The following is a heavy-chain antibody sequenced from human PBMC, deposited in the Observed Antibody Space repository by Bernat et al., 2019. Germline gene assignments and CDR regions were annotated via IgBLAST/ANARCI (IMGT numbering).Heavy chain of an antibody. J-gene: IGHJ6*02. Sequence: EVQLVESGGGLVKPGGSLRLSCVASGFTFSNAWMNWVRQAPGKGLEWVGRIKSKTDGGTTDYAAPVKGRFTISRDDSKNTLYLQMNSLKTEDTAVYYCTTQYPFPTGYSSSWYGDYYYYYGMDVWGQGTTVTVSS. CDR2: IKSKTDGGTT. D-gene: IGHD6-13*01. CDR3: TTQYPFPTGYSSSWYGDYYYYYGMDV. V-gene: IGHV3-15*07. CDR1: GFTFSNAW.